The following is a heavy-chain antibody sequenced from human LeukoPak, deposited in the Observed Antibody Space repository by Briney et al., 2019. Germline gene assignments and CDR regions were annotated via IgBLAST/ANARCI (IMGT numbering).Heavy chain of an antibody. CDR3: ARGVYDFWSGAKGGGWFDP. V-gene: IGHV1-46*01. CDR2: INPSGGST. Sequence: GASVTVSCKASGYTFTSYGISWVRQAPGQGLEWMGIINPSGGSTSYAQKFQGRVTMTRDTSTSTVYMELSSLRSEDTAVYYCARGVYDFWSGAKGGGWFDPWGQGTLVTVSS. CDR1: GYTFTSYG. D-gene: IGHD3-3*01. J-gene: IGHJ5*02.